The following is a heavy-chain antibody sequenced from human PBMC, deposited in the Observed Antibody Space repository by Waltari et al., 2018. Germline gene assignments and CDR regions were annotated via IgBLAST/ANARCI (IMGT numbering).Heavy chain of an antibody. J-gene: IGHJ4*02. CDR1: GGSISSSSYY. V-gene: IGHV4-39*07. CDR3: AMGLDFWTPFDY. CDR2: IYYSGST. Sequence: QLQLQESGPGLVKPSETLSLTCTVSGGSISSSSYYWGWIRRPPGKGLEWIGSIYYSGSTYYNPSLKSRVTISVDTSKNQFSLKLSSVTAADTAVYYCAMGLDFWTPFDYWGQGTLVTVSS. D-gene: IGHD3-3*01.